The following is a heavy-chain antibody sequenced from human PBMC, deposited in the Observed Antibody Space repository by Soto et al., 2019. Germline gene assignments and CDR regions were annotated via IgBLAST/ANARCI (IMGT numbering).Heavy chain of an antibody. CDR2: SYYSGNT. D-gene: IGHD3-22*01. CDR1: GDSISSYNYY. Sequence: QLQLQESGPGLVKPSETLSLTCTVSGDSISSYNYYLGWMRQPPGKGLDWIGSSYYSGNTYYNPALKTRVTMSLDTTKNQSSLRLNSLTAEDTAVYYRARHGHYASSYYYGFGYWGQGTLVTVSS. CDR3: ARHGHYASSYYYGFGY. J-gene: IGHJ4*02. V-gene: IGHV4-39*01.